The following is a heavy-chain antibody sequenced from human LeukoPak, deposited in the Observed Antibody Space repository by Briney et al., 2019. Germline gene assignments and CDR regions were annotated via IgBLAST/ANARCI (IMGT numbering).Heavy chain of an antibody. J-gene: IGHJ4*02. D-gene: IGHD1-14*01. Sequence: GGSLRLSCAASGFTVSSNYMSWVRRAPGKGLEWVSVIYSGGSTYYADSVKGRFTISRDNSKNTVNLQMNSLRAEDTAVYYCARETGAQRWYFDYWGQGTLVTVSS. CDR2: IYSGGST. CDR1: GFTVSSNY. CDR3: ARETGAQRWYFDY. V-gene: IGHV3-53*01.